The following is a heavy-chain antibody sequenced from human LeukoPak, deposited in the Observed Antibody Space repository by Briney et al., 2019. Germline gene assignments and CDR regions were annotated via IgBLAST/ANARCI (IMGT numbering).Heavy chain of an antibody. V-gene: IGHV1-18*01. CDR1: AYTFTNYG. J-gene: IGHJ4*02. Sequence: ASVTVSFTCSAYTFTNYGVSWVRQAPGQGLEWMGWITVDNGNTHYAQNFQGRVTMTTDTSTSTVYMELRSLRSDDTAVYYCARGAGYDYVWKSYRYYDFWGQGTLVTVSS. CDR3: ARGAGYDYVWKSYRYYDF. D-gene: IGHD3-16*02. CDR2: ITVDNGNT.